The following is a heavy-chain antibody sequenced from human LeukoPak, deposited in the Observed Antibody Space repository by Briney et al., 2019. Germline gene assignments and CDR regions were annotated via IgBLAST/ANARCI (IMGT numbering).Heavy chain of an antibody. CDR3: ARAPRSIWTGYYMDV. Sequence: ASVKVSCKASGYTFTSYGISWVRQAPGQGLEWMGWISAYNGNTSYARKLQGRVTMTTDTSTSTAYMELRSLRSDDTAVYYCARAPRSIWTGYYMDVWGKGTTVTVSS. CDR2: ISAYNGNT. D-gene: IGHD6-13*01. CDR1: GYTFTSYG. V-gene: IGHV1-18*01. J-gene: IGHJ6*03.